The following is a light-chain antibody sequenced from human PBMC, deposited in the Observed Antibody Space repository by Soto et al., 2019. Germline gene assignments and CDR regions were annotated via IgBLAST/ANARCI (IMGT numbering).Light chain of an antibody. V-gene: IGKV1-9*01. CDR1: QGISSY. CDR2: AAS. Sequence: DIPLTQSPSFLSASVGDRVTITCRASQGISSYLVWYQQKPGKAPKLLIYAASTLQSGVPSRFSGSGGGTDFTLTISSLQPEDFATYYCLQLYSYPFTFGPGTKVDIK. CDR3: LQLYSYPFT. J-gene: IGKJ3*01.